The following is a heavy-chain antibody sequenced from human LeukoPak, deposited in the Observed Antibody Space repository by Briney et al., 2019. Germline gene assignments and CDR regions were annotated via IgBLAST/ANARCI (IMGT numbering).Heavy chain of an antibody. D-gene: IGHD2-15*01. V-gene: IGHV3-7*04. Sequence: PGGSLRLSCVASGFTFGNFWMSWVRQAPGKGPEWVANIKEDGGEKCYVDSVRGRFTISRDNAKNSLYLQMNSLRAEDTAVYYCARGDKFSGDYWGQGTLVTVSS. J-gene: IGHJ4*02. CDR1: GFTFGNFW. CDR2: IKEDGGEK. CDR3: ARGDKFSGDY.